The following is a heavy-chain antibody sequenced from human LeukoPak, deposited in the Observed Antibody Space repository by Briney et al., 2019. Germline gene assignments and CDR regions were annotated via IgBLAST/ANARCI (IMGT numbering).Heavy chain of an antibody. J-gene: IGHJ5*02. V-gene: IGHV4-59*08. CDR3: ARHSGNRRGFDP. CDR2: IYYSGST. CDR1: GGSISSYY. D-gene: IGHD1-26*01. Sequence: SETLSLTCTVSGGSISSYYWSWIRQPPGKGLEWIGYIYYSGSTNYNPSLKSRVTISVDTSKNQFSLKLSSVTAADTAVYYCARHSGNRRGFDPWGQGTLVTVSS.